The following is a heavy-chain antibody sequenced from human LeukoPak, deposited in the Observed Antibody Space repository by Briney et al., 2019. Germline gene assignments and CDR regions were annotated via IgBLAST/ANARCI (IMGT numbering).Heavy chain of an antibody. CDR1: GYTFTGYY. Sequence: ASVKVSCKASGYTFTGYYMHWVRQAPGQGLEWMGWINPNSGGTNYAQKFQGRVTMTRGTSISTAYMELSRLRSDDTAVYYCARGRIVDIVVVPAATFGYWGQGTLVTVSP. CDR3: ARGRIVDIVVVPAATFGY. CDR2: INPNSGGT. V-gene: IGHV1-2*02. D-gene: IGHD2-2*03. J-gene: IGHJ4*02.